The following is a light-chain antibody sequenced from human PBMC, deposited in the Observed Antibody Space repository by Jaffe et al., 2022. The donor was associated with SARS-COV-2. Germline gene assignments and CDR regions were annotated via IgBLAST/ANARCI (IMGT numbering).Light chain of an antibody. V-gene: IGLV1-40*01. CDR3: QSYDNSLSGLVV. CDR1: SSNIGAGYH. J-gene: IGLJ2*01. Sequence: QSVLTQPPSVSGAPGQRVTISCTGSSSNIGAGYHVHWYQQLPGTAPKLLIYGNSNRPSGVPDRFSGSKSGTSASLAITGLQAEDEADYYCQSYDNSLSGLVVFGGGTKLTVL. CDR2: GNS.